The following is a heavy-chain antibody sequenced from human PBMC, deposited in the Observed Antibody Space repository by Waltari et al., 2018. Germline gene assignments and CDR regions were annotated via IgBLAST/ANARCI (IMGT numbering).Heavy chain of an antibody. CDR1: GSTFRSFS. D-gene: IGHD5-12*01. CDR2: ISSGSHYL. J-gene: IGHJ4*02. Sequence: EVQLVESGGGLVKPGESLRLSCAASGSTFRSFSMNWVRQAPGKGLEWISSISSGSHYLSYADSVEGRFTISRDNAKNSLYLHMTSLRAEDTAVYFCARIYRGYDLIDYWGQGTLVTVSS. V-gene: IGHV3-21*06. CDR3: ARIYRGYDLIDY.